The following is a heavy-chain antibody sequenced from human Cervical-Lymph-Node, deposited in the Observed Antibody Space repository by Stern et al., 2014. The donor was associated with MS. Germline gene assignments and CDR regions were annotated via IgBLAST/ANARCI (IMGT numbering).Heavy chain of an antibody. CDR1: GGTFTTFA. CDR3: ARHQGGIAAN. CDR2: ISPPFGTT. Sequence: QVQLVQSGAEVKKPGSSVKVSCKASGGTFTTFAIIWVRQAPGQGLELLGGISPPFGTTNYAQKFQGRVTMTADTSTGTAYMELNSLRSEDTDVYYCARHQGGIAANWGQGTLVTVSS. J-gene: IGHJ4*02. D-gene: IGHD6-13*01. V-gene: IGHV1-69*06.